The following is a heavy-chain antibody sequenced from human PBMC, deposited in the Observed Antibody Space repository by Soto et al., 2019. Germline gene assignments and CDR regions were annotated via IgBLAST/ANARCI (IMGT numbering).Heavy chain of an antibody. V-gene: IGHV2-5*02. CDR1: GFSLSADGVG. D-gene: IGHD2-2*01. J-gene: IGHJ3*01. CDR2: IYWDDDK. Sequence: QITLKESGPTLVKPTQTLTLTCTFSGFSLSADGVGVGWIRQPPGKALEWLALIYWDDDKRYRPSLKSRLTIPQDTSKNPVVLTMTNMETVDTATYYCAHAYGGTSWPNDAFDVWGQGTVVTVSS. CDR3: AHAYGGTSWPNDAFDV.